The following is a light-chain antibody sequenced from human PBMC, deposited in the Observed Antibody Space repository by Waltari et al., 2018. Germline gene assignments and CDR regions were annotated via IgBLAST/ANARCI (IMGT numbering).Light chain of an antibody. CDR2: EGN. V-gene: IGLV2-23*03. Sequence: QSALTQPASVSGSPGQSITISCTGFNLNVGSYNLVSWYQKHPGKAPKLLIYEGNRRPSGVSNRFSGSKSDNTASLTLSGLQAEDEADYYCCSNVGSSVFFGGGTKLTVL. J-gene: IGLJ2*01. CDR3: CSNVGSSVF. CDR1: NLNVGSYNL.